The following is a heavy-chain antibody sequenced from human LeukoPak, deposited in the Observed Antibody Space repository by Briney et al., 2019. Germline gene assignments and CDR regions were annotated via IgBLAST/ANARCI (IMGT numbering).Heavy chain of an antibody. CDR3: ARQGDRMAGIAARRNDY. J-gene: IGHJ4*02. Sequence: PGGSLRLSCAASGFTFSSYSMNWDRQAPGKGLEWVSYISSSSSTIYYADSVKGRFTISRDNAKNSLYLQMNSLRAEDTAVYYCARQGDRMAGIAARRNDYWGQGTLVTVSS. V-gene: IGHV3-48*01. D-gene: IGHD6-6*01. CDR1: GFTFSSYS. CDR2: ISSSSSTI.